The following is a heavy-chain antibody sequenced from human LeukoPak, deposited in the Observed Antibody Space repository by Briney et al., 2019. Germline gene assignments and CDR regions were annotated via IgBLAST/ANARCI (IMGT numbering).Heavy chain of an antibody. CDR3: AKGRQWLVAPFDY. J-gene: IGHJ4*02. CDR1: GFTFSSYA. Sequence: PGGSLRLSCAASGFTFSSYAMSWVRQAPGKGLEWVSSISGAGDSKYYADSVKGRFTISRDNSKNTLYLQMNSLRAEDTAVYYCAKGRQWLVAPFDYWGQGTLVTVSS. D-gene: IGHD6-19*01. V-gene: IGHV3-23*01. CDR2: ISGAGDSK.